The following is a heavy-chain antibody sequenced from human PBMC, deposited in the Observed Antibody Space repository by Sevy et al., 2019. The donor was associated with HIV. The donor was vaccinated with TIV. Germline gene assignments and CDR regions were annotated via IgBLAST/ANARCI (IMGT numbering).Heavy chain of an antibody. D-gene: IGHD6-19*01. CDR2: INAGNGNT. CDR3: ARGPLGWLPRHMDF. Sequence: ASVKVSCKASGYTFNTYAIHWVRQAPGQGLEWMGWINAGNGNTKYSQKFQGAVTITRDTSVNKAYMELSSLTSEDTAVYYCARGPLGWLPRHMDFWGQRTPVTVSS. CDR1: GYTFNTYA. V-gene: IGHV1-3*01. J-gene: IGHJ4*02.